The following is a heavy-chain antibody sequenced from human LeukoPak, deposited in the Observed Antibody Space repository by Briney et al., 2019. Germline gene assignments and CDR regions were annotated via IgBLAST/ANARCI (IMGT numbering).Heavy chain of an antibody. CDR3: ARGQRWTDY. CDR1: GFTFSDYY. Sequence: GGSLRLYCAASGFTFSDYYMSWLRQAPGKGLEWVSYISMSGDIIYYTDSVKGRFTFSRDNAKNSLYLQMNSLRAEDTAVYYCARGQRWTDYWGQGTLVTVSS. D-gene: IGHD4-23*01. V-gene: IGHV3-11*01. CDR2: ISMSGDII. J-gene: IGHJ4*02.